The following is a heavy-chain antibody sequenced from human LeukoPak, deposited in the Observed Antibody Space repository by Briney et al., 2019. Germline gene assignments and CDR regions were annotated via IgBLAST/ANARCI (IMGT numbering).Heavy chain of an antibody. D-gene: IGHD3-10*01. CDR1: GGSISSGSYY. CDR2: IYTSGST. CDR3: ARGPPYYYGSGSPEGAFDY. J-gene: IGHJ4*02. V-gene: IGHV4-61*02. Sequence: PSQTLSLTCTVSGGSISSGSYYWSWIRQPAGKGLEWIGRIYTSGSTNYNPSLKSRVTISVDTSKNQFSLKLSSVTAADTAVYYCARGPPYYYGSGSPEGAFDYWGQGTLVTVSS.